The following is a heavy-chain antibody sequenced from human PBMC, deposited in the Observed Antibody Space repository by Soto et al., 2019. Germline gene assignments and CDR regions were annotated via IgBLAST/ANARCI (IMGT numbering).Heavy chain of an antibody. V-gene: IGHV1-8*01. Sequence: QVQLVQSGAEVKRPGASVKVSCKASGYTFTNNDINWVRQATGQRPEWMGWMNPKSGNTAYAQRFQGRVSMTRDNTINTAFRGLRAHRSADTAVYYCARAPVDRYSADYFDNWGQGTLVTVSS. J-gene: IGHJ4*02. CDR2: MNPKSGNT. CDR3: ARAPVDRYSADYFDN. D-gene: IGHD5-12*01. CDR1: GYTFTNND.